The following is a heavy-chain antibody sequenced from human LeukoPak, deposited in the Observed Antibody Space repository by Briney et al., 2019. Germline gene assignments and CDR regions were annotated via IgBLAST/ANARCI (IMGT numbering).Heavy chain of an antibody. CDR3: PTWFDP. CDR2: ISSSSSYI. CDR1: GFTFSSYE. J-gene: IGHJ5*02. D-gene: IGHD2-15*01. Sequence: PGGSLRLSCAASGFTFSSYEMNWVRQAPGKGLEWVSSISSSSSYIYYADSGKGRFTISRDNAKNSLYLQMNSPQCSGGSCYPAPTWFDPWGQGTLVTVSS. V-gene: IGHV3-21*01.